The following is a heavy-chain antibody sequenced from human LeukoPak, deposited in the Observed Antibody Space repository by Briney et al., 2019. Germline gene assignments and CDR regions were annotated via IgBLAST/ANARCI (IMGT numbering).Heavy chain of an antibody. Sequence: PSETLSLTCAVSGYSISSSNWWGWIRQPPGKGLEWIGYIYYSGSTYYNPSLKSRVTMSVDTSKNQFSLKLSSVTAVDTAVYYCASTAGIAAAGTENDAFDIWGQGTMVTVSS. J-gene: IGHJ3*02. V-gene: IGHV4-28*01. CDR2: IYYSGST. CDR1: GYSISSSNW. D-gene: IGHD6-13*01. CDR3: ASTAGIAAAGTENDAFDI.